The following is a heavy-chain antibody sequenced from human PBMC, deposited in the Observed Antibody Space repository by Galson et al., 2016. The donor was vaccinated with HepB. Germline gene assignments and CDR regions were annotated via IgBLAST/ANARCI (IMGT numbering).Heavy chain of an antibody. CDR1: GGSIGSYF. CDR3: ARGVTGTPYFDF. V-gene: IGHV4-59*01. J-gene: IGHJ4*02. D-gene: IGHD2-21*02. CDR2: IYKSGNT. Sequence: SETLSLTCNVSGGSIGSYFWSWIRQPPGKGLEWIGYIYKSGNTNYSPSLKSRVTVSLDASKNQFSLKLRSVTAADTAVYYCARGVTGTPYFDFWGQGALVTVSS.